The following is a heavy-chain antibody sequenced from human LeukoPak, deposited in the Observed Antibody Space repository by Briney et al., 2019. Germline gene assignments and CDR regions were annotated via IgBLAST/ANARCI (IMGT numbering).Heavy chain of an antibody. J-gene: IGHJ5*02. Sequence: ASVKLSCKASGYTFTSYDMHWVRHPPGPGLERMWIINASGGSTSYAQKLQGRVTMTRDTSTSTVYMELSSLRSEDTAVYYCARALDYGDYRSWFDPWGQGTLVTVSS. D-gene: IGHD4-17*01. CDR3: ARALDYGDYRSWFDP. CDR2: INASGGST. V-gene: IGHV1-46*01. CDR1: GYTFTSYD.